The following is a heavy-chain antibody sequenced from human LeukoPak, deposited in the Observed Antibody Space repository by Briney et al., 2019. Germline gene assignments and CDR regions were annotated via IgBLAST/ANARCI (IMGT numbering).Heavy chain of an antibody. D-gene: IGHD3-10*01. J-gene: IGHJ4*02. CDR1: GFSVNNNC. CDR3: AGGSYYGSGSRPGYFDH. CDR2: KDNFGNT. Sequence: GGSLRLSCAASGFSVNNNCMNWVRQAPGKGLEWVSVKDNFGNTYYTDSVKGRFTISRDISKNTVYLQMNTLSAEDTAVYYCAGGSYYGSGSRPGYFDHWGQGVLVTVSS. V-gene: IGHV3-53*01.